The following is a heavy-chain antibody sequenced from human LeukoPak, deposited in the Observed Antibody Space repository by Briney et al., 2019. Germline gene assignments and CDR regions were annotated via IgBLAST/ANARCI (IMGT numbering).Heavy chain of an antibody. D-gene: IGHD6-19*01. CDR2: FDPEDGET. CDR1: GYTLTELS. J-gene: IGHJ3*02. V-gene: IGHV1-24*01. Sequence: ASVKVSCKVSGYTLTELSMHWVRQAPGKGLEWIGGFDPEDGETIYAQKFQGRVTMTEDTSTDTAYMELSSLRSEDTAVYYCATQAPGWLVDAFDIWGQGTMVTVSS. CDR3: ATQAPGWLVDAFDI.